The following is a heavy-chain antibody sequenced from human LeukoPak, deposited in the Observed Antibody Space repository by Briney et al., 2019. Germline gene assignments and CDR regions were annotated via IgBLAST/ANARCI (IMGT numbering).Heavy chain of an antibody. J-gene: IGHJ5*02. V-gene: IGHV1-69*05. CDR2: ITPMFGSP. Sequence: GASVKVSCKASGGGFSSFLFTWVRQAPGQGLEWMGGITPMFGSPNYAQKFQGRVTISTDESTTTAYMELSSLRSEDTAVYYCARDLVGALYPWGQGTLVTVSS. D-gene: IGHD1-26*01. CDR3: ARDLVGALYP. CDR1: GGGFSSFL.